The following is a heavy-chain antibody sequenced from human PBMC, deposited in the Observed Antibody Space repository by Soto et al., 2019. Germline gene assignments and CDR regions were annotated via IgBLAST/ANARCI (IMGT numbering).Heavy chain of an antibody. CDR3: ETCQLGEYYYAMDI. V-gene: IGHV4-4*02. CDR2: IYDSGNT. CDR1: GDSITTYKW. J-gene: IGHJ6*02. Sequence: SETLSLTCGVSGDSITTYKWWTWVRQTPGKGLEWIGEIYDSGNTRYNPSLKSRVTRSKDTSKNELSLKLNSVTVADTAVYYWETCQLGEYYYAMDIWGQGTTVT. D-gene: IGHD7-27*01.